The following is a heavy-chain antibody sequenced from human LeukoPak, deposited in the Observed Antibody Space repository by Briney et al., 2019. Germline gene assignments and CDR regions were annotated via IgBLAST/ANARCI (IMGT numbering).Heavy chain of an antibody. D-gene: IGHD2-8*01. Sequence: SQTLSLTCAISGDSVSSNSAAWNWIRQSPSRGLEWLGRTYYRSKWYNDYAVSVKSRITINPDTSKNQFSLQLNSVTPEDTAVYYCAREYCTNGVCLQGESRWFDPWGQGTLVTVSS. J-gene: IGHJ5*02. CDR1: GDSVSSNSAA. V-gene: IGHV6-1*01. CDR3: AREYCTNGVCLQGESRWFDP. CDR2: TYYRSKWYN.